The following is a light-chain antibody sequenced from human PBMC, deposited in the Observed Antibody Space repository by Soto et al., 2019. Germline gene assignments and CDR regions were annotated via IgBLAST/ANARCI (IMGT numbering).Light chain of an antibody. Sequence: QPVLTQSPSASASLGASVKLTCTLSSGHSTYAIAWHQQQPEKGPRYLMNLYSDGSHKKGDGVPDRFSGSSSGAARYLTISSLQSEDDADYYCQTWGTGLQVFGGGTKLTVL. CDR3: QTWGTGLQV. V-gene: IGLV4-69*01. J-gene: IGLJ2*01. CDR2: LYSDGSH. CDR1: SGHSTYA.